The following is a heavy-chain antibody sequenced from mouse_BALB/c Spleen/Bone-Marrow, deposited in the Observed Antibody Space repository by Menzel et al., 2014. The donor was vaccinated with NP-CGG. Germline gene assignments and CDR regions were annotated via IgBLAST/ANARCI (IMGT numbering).Heavy chain of an antibody. CDR2: ILPGSGST. CDR1: GYTFSSYW. J-gene: IGHJ3*01. Sequence: QVQLQQSGAELMKPGASVKISCKATGYTFSSYWIEWVKQRPGHGLEWIGEILPGSGSTNYNEKFKGKATFTADTSSNTAYMQLSSLTSKDSAVYYCARRVPFAYWGQETLVTVSA. V-gene: IGHV1-9*01. CDR3: ARRVPFAY.